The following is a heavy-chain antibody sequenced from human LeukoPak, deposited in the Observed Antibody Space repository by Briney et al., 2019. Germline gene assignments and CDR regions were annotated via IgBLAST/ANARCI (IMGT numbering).Heavy chain of an antibody. CDR3: ARESSGYDPFDY. CDR2: TYYSGST. CDR1: GGSISSSSYY. V-gene: IGHV4-39*07. Sequence: SETLSLTCTVSGGSISSSSYYWGWIRQPPGKGLEWIGSTYYSGSTYYNPSLKSRVTISVDTSKNQFSLKLSSVTAADTAVYYCARESSGYDPFDYWGQGTLVTVSS. D-gene: IGHD5-12*01. J-gene: IGHJ4*02.